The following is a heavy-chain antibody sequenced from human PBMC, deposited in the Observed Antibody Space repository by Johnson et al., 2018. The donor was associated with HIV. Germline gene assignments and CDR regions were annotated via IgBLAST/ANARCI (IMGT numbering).Heavy chain of an antibody. CDR3: DKGGLGYQNIHDPFDI. V-gene: IGHV3-20*04. CDR1: GFTFDDYG. Sequence: VQLVESGGGVERPGGSLRLSCATSGFTFDDYGMSWVRQVPGKGLEWVSGIYWNGGRTVYAASVKGRFTISRDNAKNSLSLQMNSLRVEDTALYYCDKGGLGYQNIHDPFDIWGQGTMVTVSS. J-gene: IGHJ3*02. CDR2: IYWNGGRT. D-gene: IGHD2-2*01.